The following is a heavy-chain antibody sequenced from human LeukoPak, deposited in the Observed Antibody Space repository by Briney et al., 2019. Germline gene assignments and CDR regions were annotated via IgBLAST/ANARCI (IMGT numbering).Heavy chain of an antibody. Sequence: ASVKVSCKASGGTFSSYSISWVRQAPGQGLEWMGGIVPIFGTADYAQKFQGRVTITADESTSTAYMELGSLRSEDTAVYYCARDRAAAGLNNWFDPWGQGTRVTVSS. CDR2: IVPIFGTA. CDR1: GGTFSSYS. J-gene: IGHJ5*02. CDR3: ARDRAAAGLNNWFDP. V-gene: IGHV1-69*13. D-gene: IGHD6-13*01.